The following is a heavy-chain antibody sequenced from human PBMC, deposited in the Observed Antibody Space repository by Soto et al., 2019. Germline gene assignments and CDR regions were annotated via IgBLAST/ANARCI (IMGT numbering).Heavy chain of an antibody. CDR1: GFTFSSYA. J-gene: IGHJ4*02. D-gene: IGHD4-17*01. V-gene: IGHV3-23*01. Sequence: GGSLRLSCAASGFTFSSYAMSWVRQAPGKGLEWVSAISGSGGSTYYADSVKGRFTISRDNSKNTLYLQMNSLRAEDTAVYYRANLHRDYGDIDYWGQGTLVTVSS. CDR2: ISGSGGST. CDR3: ANLHRDYGDIDY.